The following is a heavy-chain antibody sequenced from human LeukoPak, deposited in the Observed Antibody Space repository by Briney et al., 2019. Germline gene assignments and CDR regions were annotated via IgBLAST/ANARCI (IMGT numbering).Heavy chain of an antibody. CDR3: ARALGLVYAITADAFDI. D-gene: IGHD2-8*01. V-gene: IGHV3-48*01. Sequence: HPGGSLRLSCAASGFSFSSYAMSWVRQAPGKGLEWVSYISSSSSTIYYADSVKGRFTISRDNAKNSLYLQMNSLRAEDTAVYYCARALGLVYAITADAFDIWGQGTMVTVSS. J-gene: IGHJ3*02. CDR1: GFSFSSYA. CDR2: ISSSSSTI.